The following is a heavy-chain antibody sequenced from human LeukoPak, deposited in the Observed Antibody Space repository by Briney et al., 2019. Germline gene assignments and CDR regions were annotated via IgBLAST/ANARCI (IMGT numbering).Heavy chain of an antibody. J-gene: IGHJ4*02. CDR3: TANWNGDY. CDR2: IRYDGSDE. Sequence: GGSLRLSCAASGFTFSNYVIHWVRQAPGKGLEWVAFIRYDGSDEWYADSVKGRFTISRDTSKNTLYLQMNSLRTEDTAVYYCTANWNGDYWGQGTLVSVSS. D-gene: IGHD1-1*01. V-gene: IGHV3-30*02. CDR1: GFTFSNYV.